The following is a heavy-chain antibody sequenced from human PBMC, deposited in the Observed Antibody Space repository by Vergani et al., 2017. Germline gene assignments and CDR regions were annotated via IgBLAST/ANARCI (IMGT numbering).Heavy chain of an antibody. CDR3: AKDQIVVVITTTFDY. J-gene: IGHJ4*02. D-gene: IGHD3-22*01. CDR1: GFTFSSYA. V-gene: IGHV3-23*01. Sequence: EVQLLESGGGLVQPGGSLRLSCAASGFTFSSYAMSWVRQAPGKGLEWVSAISGSGGSTYYADAVKGRFTISRDNSKNTLYLQMNSLRAEDTAVYYCAKDQIVVVITTTFDYWGQGTLVTVSS. CDR2: ISGSGGST.